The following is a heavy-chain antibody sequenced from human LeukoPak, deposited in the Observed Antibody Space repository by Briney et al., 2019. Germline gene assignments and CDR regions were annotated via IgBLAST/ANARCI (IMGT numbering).Heavy chain of an antibody. D-gene: IGHD2-2*01. J-gene: IGHJ4*02. CDR2: ISSSAGPI. V-gene: IGHV3-48*03. CDR1: GFTFNSYA. Sequence: PGGSLRLSCAASGFTFNSYAMSCVRQAPGKGLEWLSYISSSAGPIYYADSVRGRFTISRDNAKNSLYLQMSSLRAEDTAVYYCARGDTGVVPDYWGQGTLVTVSS. CDR3: ARGDTGVVPDY.